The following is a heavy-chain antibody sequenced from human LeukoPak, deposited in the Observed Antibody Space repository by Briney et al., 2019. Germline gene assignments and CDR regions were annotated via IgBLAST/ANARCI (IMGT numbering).Heavy chain of an antibody. V-gene: IGHV4-38-2*01. CDR1: GYSISRGYY. J-gene: IGHJ4*02. CDR3: ARAGWIITSGIDY. Sequence: SETLSLTCGVSGYSISRGYYWAWIRQPPGKGLEWIGTIYHTGSTYYTPSLGSRVTISVDTSKNEFSLNLNSVTAADTVVYYCARAGWIITSGIDYWGQGALVTVSS. CDR2: IYHTGST. D-gene: IGHD3-10*01.